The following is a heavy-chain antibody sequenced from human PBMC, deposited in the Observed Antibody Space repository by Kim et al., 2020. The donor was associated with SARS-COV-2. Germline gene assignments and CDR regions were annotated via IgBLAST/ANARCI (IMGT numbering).Heavy chain of an antibody. Sequence: ASVKVSCKASGYTFTSYAMHWVRQAPGQRLEWMGWINAGNGNTKYSQKFQGRVTITRDTSASTAYMELSSLRSEDTAVYYCARDALNEPGIAVAGFLGVWGQGTTVTVSS. V-gene: IGHV1-3*01. J-gene: IGHJ6*02. CDR2: INAGNGNT. CDR1: GYTFTSYA. CDR3: ARDALNEPGIAVAGFLGV. D-gene: IGHD6-19*01.